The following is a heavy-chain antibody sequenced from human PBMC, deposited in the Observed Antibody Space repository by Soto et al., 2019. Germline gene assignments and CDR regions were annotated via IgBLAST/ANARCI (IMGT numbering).Heavy chain of an antibody. D-gene: IGHD2-21*02. J-gene: IGHJ6*02. V-gene: IGHV4-31*03. Sequence: SETLSLTCTVSGGSISSGGYYWSWIRQHPGKGLEWIGYIYYSGSTYYNPSLKSRVTISVDTSKNQFSLKLSSVTAADTAVYYCAREAAYCGGDCYSRGYYYYGMDVWVQGTTVTVSS. CDR2: IYYSGST. CDR3: AREAAYCGGDCYSRGYYYYGMDV. CDR1: GGSISSGGYY.